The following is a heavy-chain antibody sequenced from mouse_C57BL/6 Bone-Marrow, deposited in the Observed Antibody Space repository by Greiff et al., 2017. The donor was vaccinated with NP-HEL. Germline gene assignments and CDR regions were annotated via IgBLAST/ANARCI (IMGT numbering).Heavy chain of an antibody. V-gene: IGHV1-9*01. CDR3: ARKRRGFDY. D-gene: IGHD2-12*01. CDR1: GYTFTGYW. J-gene: IGHJ2*01. CDR2: ILPGSGST. Sequence: VQLQQSGAELMKPGASVKLSCKATGYTFTGYWIEWVKQRPGHGLEWIGEILPGSGSTTSNEKFKGKATFTADTSSNTAYMQLSSLTTEDSAIYYCARKRRGFDYWGQGTTLTVSS.